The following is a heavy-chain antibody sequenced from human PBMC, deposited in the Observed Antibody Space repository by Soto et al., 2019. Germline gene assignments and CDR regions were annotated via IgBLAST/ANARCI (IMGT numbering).Heavy chain of an antibody. Sequence: DVQLLESGGDLVQPGGSLRLSCAASGFTFSSYAMSWVRQAPGKGLEWVSSVSAGGDMTYYSDSVKGRFTISRDNSNNALFLQMNSLRAEDTALYYCARGDRGGSGSPASYYYSGLDVGGQGTTVTVSS. CDR2: VSAGGDMT. V-gene: IGHV3-23*01. D-gene: IGHD3-10*01. CDR3: ARGDRGGSGSPASYYYSGLDV. J-gene: IGHJ6*02. CDR1: GFTFSSYA.